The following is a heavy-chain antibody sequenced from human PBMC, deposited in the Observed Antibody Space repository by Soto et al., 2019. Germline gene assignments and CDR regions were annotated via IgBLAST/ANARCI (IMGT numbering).Heavy chain of an antibody. CDR2: IIPMFGTT. CDR3: ARGVVPADGAAPYYCHYCVDV. V-gene: IGHV1-69*06. J-gene: IGHJ6*02. CDR1: GDTFKKFA. D-gene: IGHD2-2*01. Sequence: QVQLVQSGPEVKKPGSSVKVSCKTSGDTFKKFAISWVRQAPGQGPEGMGGIIPMFGTTKYTQKFQGRVTFAEDKSTGTAYMELTSLMSEDTATYFCARGVVPADGAAPYYCHYCVDVWGQGTTFTV.